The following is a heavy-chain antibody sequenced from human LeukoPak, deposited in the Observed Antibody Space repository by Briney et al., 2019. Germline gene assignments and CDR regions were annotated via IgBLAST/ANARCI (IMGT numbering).Heavy chain of an antibody. CDR2: IYYSGST. D-gene: IGHD3-3*01. CDR1: GGSISSYY. V-gene: IGHV4-59*01. CDR3: AGGRVVTTYYYYYYMDV. J-gene: IGHJ6*03. Sequence: SETLSLTCTVSGGSISSYYWSWIRQPPGKGLEWIGYIYYSGSTNYNPSLKSRVTISVDTSKNQFSLRLSSVTAADTAVYYCAGGRVVTTYYYYYYMDVWGKGTTVTVSS.